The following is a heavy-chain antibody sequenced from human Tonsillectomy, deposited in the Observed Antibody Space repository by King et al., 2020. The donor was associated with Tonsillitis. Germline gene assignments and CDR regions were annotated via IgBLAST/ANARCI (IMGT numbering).Heavy chain of an antibody. J-gene: IGHJ5*02. V-gene: IGHV2-5*01. CDR1: GFSLSTSGVG. CDR2: IYWNDDK. Sequence: ITLKESGPTLVKPTQTLTLTCTFSGFSLSTSGVGVGWIRQPPGKALEWLGIIYWNDDKRYSPSLKSRLTITKDTSKNQVVLTMTNMDPVDTATYYCVHRRGYSSGWGRGLDPWGQGPWSPSPQ. CDR3: VHRRGYSSGWGRGLDP. D-gene: IGHD6-19*01.